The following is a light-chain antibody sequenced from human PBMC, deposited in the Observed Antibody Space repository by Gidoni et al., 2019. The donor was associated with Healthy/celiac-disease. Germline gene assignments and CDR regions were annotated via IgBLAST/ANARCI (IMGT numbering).Light chain of an antibody. J-gene: IGKJ4*01. CDR3: QQSDSTPLT. V-gene: IGKV1-39*01. Sequence: DIQMTQSPSSLSASVGGRVTITCRASQGISNNLNWYQQKPGKTPKLLIYAASSLQSGIPSRFSDSGSGADYTLTISSLQPEDFAAYYCQQSDSTPLTFGGGTKVEIK. CDR1: QGISNN. CDR2: AAS.